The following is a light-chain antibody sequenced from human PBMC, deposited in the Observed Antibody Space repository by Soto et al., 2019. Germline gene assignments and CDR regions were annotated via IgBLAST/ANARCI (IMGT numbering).Light chain of an antibody. V-gene: IGLV2-14*01. Sequence: QSVLTQPASVSGSPGQSITISCTGTSSDVGGYNYVSWYQQHPGKAPKFMIYDVSNRPSGVSNRFSGYKSGNTRSLTISWLQAEDEADYYCSSYTTSNTRQIVFGTGSKVTVL. CDR3: SSYTTSNTRQIV. J-gene: IGLJ1*01. CDR1: SSDVGGYNY. CDR2: DVS.